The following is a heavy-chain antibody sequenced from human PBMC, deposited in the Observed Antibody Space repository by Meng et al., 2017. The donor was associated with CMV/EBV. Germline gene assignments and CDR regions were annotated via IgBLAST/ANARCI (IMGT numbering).Heavy chain of an antibody. CDR3: ARDPNLWSGMDV. CDR2: IYYSGST. CDR1: GGSISSYY. Sequence: GSLRLSCTVSGGSISSYYWSWIRQPPGKGLEWIGYIYYSGSTNYNPSLKSRVTISVDTSKNQFSLKLSSVTAADTAVYYCARDPNLWSGMDVWVQGTTVTVSS. V-gene: IGHV4-59*01. D-gene: IGHD3-10*01. J-gene: IGHJ6*02.